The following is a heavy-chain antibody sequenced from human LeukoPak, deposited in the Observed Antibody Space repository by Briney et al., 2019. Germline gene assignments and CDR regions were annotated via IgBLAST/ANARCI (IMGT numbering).Heavy chain of an antibody. J-gene: IGHJ4*02. CDR1: GYTFTSYD. CDR3: ARGGILAGTFRIDY. CDR2: MNPNSGNT. Sequence: ASVKVSCKASGYTFTSYDINWVRQATGQGHEWMGWMNPNSGNTGYAQRFQGRVTITRNTSISTAYMELSSLRSEDTGVYYCARGGILAGTFRIDYWGQGTLVTVSS. D-gene: IGHD6-19*01. V-gene: IGHV1-8*03.